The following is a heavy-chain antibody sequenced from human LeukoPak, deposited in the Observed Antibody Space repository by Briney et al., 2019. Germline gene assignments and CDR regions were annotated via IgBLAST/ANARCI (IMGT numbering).Heavy chain of an antibody. J-gene: IGHJ5*02. Sequence: SETLSLTCAVYGGSFSGYYWSWIRQPPGKGLEWIGSIYYSGSTYYNPSLKSRVTISVDTSKNQFSLKLSSVTAADTAVYYCARDTSRTSTHNWFDPWGQGTLVTVSS. CDR2: IYYSGST. CDR1: GGSFSGYY. V-gene: IGHV4-34*01. D-gene: IGHD2/OR15-2a*01. CDR3: ARDTSRTSTHNWFDP.